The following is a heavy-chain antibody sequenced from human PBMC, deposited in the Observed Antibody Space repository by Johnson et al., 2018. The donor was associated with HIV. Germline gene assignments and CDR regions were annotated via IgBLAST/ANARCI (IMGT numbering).Heavy chain of an antibody. CDR3: AREGSYGGGAFDI. CDR1: GFTFSSYW. CDR2: IKQEGSEK. J-gene: IGHJ3*02. D-gene: IGHD1-26*01. V-gene: IGHV3-7*01. Sequence: VQLMESGGGLVQPGGSLRLSCAASGFTFSSYWMSWVRQAPGKGLEWVANIKQEGSEKYYVDSVKGRFTISRDNAENSLYLQMNSLRAEDTAVYYCAREGSYGGGAFDIWGQGTMVTVSS.